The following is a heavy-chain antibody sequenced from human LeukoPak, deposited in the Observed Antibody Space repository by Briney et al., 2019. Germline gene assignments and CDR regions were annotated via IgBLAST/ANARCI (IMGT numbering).Heavy chain of an antibody. V-gene: IGHV4-39*01. CDR2: LFYSAPT. J-gene: IGHJ4*02. CDR1: GGSISSSSYY. D-gene: IGHD5-12*01. Sequence: SETLSLNCTVSGGSISSSSYYWAWIRQPPGKGGEWIGSLFYSAPTFYHPPLKRRLPIFLDTSKNQFSLKLNSVTAAHTAVYYCARRDIVTTISTWGQGTLVTVSS. CDR3: ARRDIVTTIST.